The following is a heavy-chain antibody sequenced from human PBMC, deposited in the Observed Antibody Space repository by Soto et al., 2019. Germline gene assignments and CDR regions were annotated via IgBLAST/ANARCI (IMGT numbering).Heavy chain of an antibody. D-gene: IGHD6-6*01. CDR2: TYYRSKWYN. J-gene: IGHJ6*02. V-gene: IGHV6-1*01. CDR1: GDSVSSNSAA. Sequence: SQTLSLTCAISGDSVSSNSAAWNWIRQSPSRGLEWLGRTYYRSKWYNDYAVSVKSRITINPDTSKSQFSLQLNSVTPEDTAVYYCARFEYSSSSGYYYYYYGMDVWGQGTTVTVSS. CDR3: ARFEYSSSSGYYYYYYGMDV.